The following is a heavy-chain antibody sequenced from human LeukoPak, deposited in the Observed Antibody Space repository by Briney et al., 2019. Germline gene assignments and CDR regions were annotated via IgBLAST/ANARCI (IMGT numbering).Heavy chain of an antibody. V-gene: IGHV3-53*04. CDR2: IYSGGST. CDR3: ARVPGGWIDY. D-gene: IGHD6-19*01. J-gene: IGHJ4*02. Sequence: GGSLRLSCAASGFTVSSNYMSWVRQAPGKGLEWVSVIYSGGSTYYADSVKGRFTISRHNFKNTLYLQMNSLRAEDTAVYYCARVPGGWIDYWGQGTLVTVFS. CDR1: GFTVSSNY.